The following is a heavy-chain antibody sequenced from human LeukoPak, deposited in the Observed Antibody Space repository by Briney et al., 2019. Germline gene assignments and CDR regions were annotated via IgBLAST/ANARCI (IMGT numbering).Heavy chain of an antibody. CDR1: GFTFSSYE. Sequence: GGSLRLSCAASGFTFSSYEMNWVRHAPGKGLEWVSYISSSRSTIYYADSVKGRFTISRDNAKNSLYLQMNSLRVEDTAVYYCARDATPQYSSGWVYFDYWGQGTLVTVSS. J-gene: IGHJ4*02. CDR2: ISSSRSTI. D-gene: IGHD6-19*01. CDR3: ARDATPQYSSGWVYFDY. V-gene: IGHV3-48*03.